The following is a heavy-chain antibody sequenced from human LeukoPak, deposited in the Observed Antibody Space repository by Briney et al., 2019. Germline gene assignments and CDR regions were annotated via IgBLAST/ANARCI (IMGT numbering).Heavy chain of an antibody. CDR2: ISYDGSNK. J-gene: IGHJ4*02. D-gene: IGHD6-13*01. Sequence: GGSLRLSCAASGFTFSSYGMHWVRQAPGKGLEWVAVISYDGSNKYYADSVKGRFTISRDNSKNTLYLQMNSLRAEDTAVYYCARGLYSSSWFDYWGQGTLVTVSS. V-gene: IGHV3-30*03. CDR1: GFTFSSYG. CDR3: ARGLYSSSWFDY.